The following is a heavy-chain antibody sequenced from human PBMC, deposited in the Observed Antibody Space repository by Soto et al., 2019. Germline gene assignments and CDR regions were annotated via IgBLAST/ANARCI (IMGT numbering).Heavy chain of an antibody. Sequence: PSETLSLTRTVSGGSISSGGYYWSWIRQHPGKGLEWIGYIYYSGSTYYNPSLKSRVTISVDTSKNQFSLKLSSVTAADTAVYYCARVHVTMIVVVITTGAFDIWGQGTMVTVSS. CDR2: IYYSGST. CDR3: ARVHVTMIVVVITTGAFDI. J-gene: IGHJ3*02. CDR1: GGSISSGGYY. D-gene: IGHD3-22*01. V-gene: IGHV4-31*03.